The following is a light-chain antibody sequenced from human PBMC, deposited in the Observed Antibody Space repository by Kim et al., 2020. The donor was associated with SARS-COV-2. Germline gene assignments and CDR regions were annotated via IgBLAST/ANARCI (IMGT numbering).Light chain of an antibody. V-gene: IGKV1-5*03. CDR3: QQYNSYST. CDR1: QSISSW. CDR2: KTS. Sequence: DIQMTQSPSTLSASIGDRVTITCRASQSISSWLVWYQQKPGKAPRLLIYKTSSLESGVPSRFSGSGSGTEFTLTINSLQPDDFATYYCQQYNSYSTFGQGTKVDIK. J-gene: IGKJ1*01.